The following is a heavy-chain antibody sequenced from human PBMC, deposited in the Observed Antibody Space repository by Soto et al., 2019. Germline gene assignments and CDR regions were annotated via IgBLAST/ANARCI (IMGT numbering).Heavy chain of an antibody. Sequence: ASVKVSCKASGYTFTRYTMNWVRQAPGQRLEWMGWINPDNGNTKSSQKFQDRVIISRDESKNTLFLHMNSLRAADTAVYYCARGQRALITYGPFDPWGQGTLVTVSS. V-gene: IGHV1-3*01. CDR2: INPDNGNT. D-gene: IGHD4-17*01. CDR1: GYTFTRYT. J-gene: IGHJ5*02. CDR3: ARGQRALITYGPFDP.